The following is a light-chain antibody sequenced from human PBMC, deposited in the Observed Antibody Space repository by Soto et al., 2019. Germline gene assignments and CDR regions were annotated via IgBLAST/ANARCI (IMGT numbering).Light chain of an antibody. CDR3: QQSYSTPIT. CDR1: QSVLFSSNNKNY. CDR2: WAS. Sequence: DIVMTQSPDSLAVSLGERATINCKSSQSVLFSSNNKNYLAWYQQKPGQPPKLLIYWASTRESGVPNRFSGIGSGTELTLSISSLQAEDVSGYYCQQSYSTPITFGQGTRLEI. V-gene: IGKV4-1*01. J-gene: IGKJ5*01.